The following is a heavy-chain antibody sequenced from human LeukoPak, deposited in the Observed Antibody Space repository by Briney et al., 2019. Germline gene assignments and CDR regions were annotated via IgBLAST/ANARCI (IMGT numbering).Heavy chain of an antibody. V-gene: IGHV1-2*02. J-gene: IGHJ3*02. CDR2: INPKSGDT. CDR3: ARGKDDSTGHYDAFDI. Sequence: ASVKVSCKASGYRFSDNYVHWVRQAPGQGLEHMWWINPKSGDTHLAQRFKGRVTMTTDTSINTAYIEMRKLRSDNTAVYYCARGKDDSTGHYDAFDIWGHGTMVTVSS. CDR1: GYRFSDNY. D-gene: IGHD3-22*01.